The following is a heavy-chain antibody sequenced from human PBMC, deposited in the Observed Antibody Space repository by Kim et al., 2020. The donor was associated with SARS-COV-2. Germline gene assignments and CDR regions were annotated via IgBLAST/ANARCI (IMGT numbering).Heavy chain of an antibody. CDR3: ARDPRDKGYGDYLFDY. CDR1: GFTFSSYA. V-gene: IGHV3-30-3*01. CDR2: ISYDGSNK. Sequence: GGSLRLSCAASGFTFSSYAMHWVRQAPGKGLVWVAVISYDGSNKYYADSVKGRFPISRDNFKNTLYLQMNSLRAEDTAVYYCARDPRDKGYGDYLFDYWG. J-gene: IGHJ4*01. D-gene: IGHD4-17*01.